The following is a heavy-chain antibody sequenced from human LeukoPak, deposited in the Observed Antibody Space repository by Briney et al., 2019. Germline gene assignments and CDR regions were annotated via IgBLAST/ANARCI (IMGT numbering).Heavy chain of an antibody. CDR2: ISGSGGDT. CDR3: ARSGYDSSGYRIEDY. CDR1: GFTFSIYA. D-gene: IGHD3-22*01. J-gene: IGHJ4*02. V-gene: IGHV3-23*01. Sequence: GGSLRLSCAASGFTFSIYAMTWVRQAPGKGLEWVSVISGSGGDTYYADSVKGRFTISRDNAKNSLYLQMNNLRAEDTAVYYCARSGYDSSGYRIEDYWGQGTLVTVSS.